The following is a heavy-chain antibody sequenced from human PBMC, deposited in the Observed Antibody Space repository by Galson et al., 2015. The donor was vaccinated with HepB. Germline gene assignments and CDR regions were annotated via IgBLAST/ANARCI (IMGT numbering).Heavy chain of an antibody. CDR3: ARVKDSSGWPTGFSIAFDI. Sequence: SLRLSCAASGFTFSSYSMNWVRQAPGKGLEWVSYISSSSSTIYYADSVKGRFTISRDNAKNSLYLQMNSLRAEDTAVYYCARVKDSSGWPTGFSIAFDIWGQGTMVTVSS. CDR1: GFTFSSYS. CDR2: ISSSSSTI. D-gene: IGHD6-19*01. J-gene: IGHJ3*02. V-gene: IGHV3-48*01.